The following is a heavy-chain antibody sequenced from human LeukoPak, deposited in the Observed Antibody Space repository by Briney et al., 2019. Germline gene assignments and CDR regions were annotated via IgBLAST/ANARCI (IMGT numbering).Heavy chain of an antibody. CDR3: ATSVYSSSWYYFDY. V-gene: IGHV3-53*01. Sequence: GGSLRLSCAASGFTVSSNYMSWVRQAPGKGLEWVSVIYSGGSTYYADSVKGRFTISRDNSKNTLYLQMNSLRAEDTAVYYCATSVYSSSWYYFDYWGQGTLVTVSS. CDR1: GFTVSSNY. D-gene: IGHD6-13*01. CDR2: IYSGGST. J-gene: IGHJ4*02.